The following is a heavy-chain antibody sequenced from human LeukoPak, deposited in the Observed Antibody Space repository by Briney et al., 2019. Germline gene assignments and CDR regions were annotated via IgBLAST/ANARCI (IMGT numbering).Heavy chain of an antibody. V-gene: IGHV1-8*01. Sequence: AASVKVSCKASGYTFTSYTFTSYVINWVRQATGRGLEWMGWMNPNSGNTGYAQKFQGRVTMTRNTSITTAYMELSSLRSEDTAVYYCARGHGYYDSSGYYTYAFDMWGQGTMVTVSS. CDR3: ARGHGYYDSSGYYTYAFDM. J-gene: IGHJ3*02. CDR1: GYTFTSYTFTSYV. D-gene: IGHD3-22*01. CDR2: MNPNSGNT.